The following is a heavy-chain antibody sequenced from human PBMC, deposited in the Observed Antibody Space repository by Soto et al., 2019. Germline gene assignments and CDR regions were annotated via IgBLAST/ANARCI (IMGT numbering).Heavy chain of an antibody. V-gene: IGHV5-51*01. CDR3: ARHSTVTTPGNY. J-gene: IGHJ4*02. CDR2: IYPGDSDT. Sequence: LRNPSKGSGYSITSYWIGCIRKMPGKGLEWMGIIYPGDSDTRYSPSFQGQVTISADKSISTAYLQWSSLKASDTAMYYCARHSTVTTPGNYWGQGTLVTVSS. CDR1: GYSITSYW. D-gene: IGHD4-17*01.